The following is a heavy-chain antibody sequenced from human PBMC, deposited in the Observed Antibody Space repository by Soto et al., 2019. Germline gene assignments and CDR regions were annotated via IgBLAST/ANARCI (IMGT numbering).Heavy chain of an antibody. CDR1: GYTFTGYY. V-gene: IGHV1-2*04. CDR2: INPNSGGT. Sequence: ASVKVSCKASGYTFTGYYMHWVRQAPGQGLEWMGWINPNSGGTNYAQKFQGWVTMTRDTSISTAYMELSRLRSDDTAVYYCARGYYYDSSGYIYYFDYWGQGTLVTVSS. D-gene: IGHD3-22*01. J-gene: IGHJ4*02. CDR3: ARGYYYDSSGYIYYFDY.